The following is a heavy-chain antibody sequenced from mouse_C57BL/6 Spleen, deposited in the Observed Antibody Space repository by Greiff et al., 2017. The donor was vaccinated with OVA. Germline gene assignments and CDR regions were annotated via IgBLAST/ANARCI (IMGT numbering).Heavy chain of an antibody. D-gene: IGHD1-1*01. J-gene: IGHJ3*01. Sequence: VQLKESGAELARPGASVKLSCKASGYTFTSYGISWVKQRTGQGLEWIGEIYPRSGNTYYNEKFKGKATLTADKSSSTAYMELRSLTSEDSAVYFCAREFTTVVARGAYWGQGTLVTVSA. CDR3: AREFTTVVARGAY. CDR1: GYTFTSYG. V-gene: IGHV1-81*01. CDR2: IYPRSGNT.